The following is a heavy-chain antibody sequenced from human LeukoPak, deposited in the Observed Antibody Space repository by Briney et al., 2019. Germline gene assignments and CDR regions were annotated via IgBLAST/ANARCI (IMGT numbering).Heavy chain of an antibody. V-gene: IGHV4-34*01. CDR1: GGSFSGYY. D-gene: IGHD3-10*01. CDR2: INHSGST. CDR3: ASRYGSGSYYNQPLLMKIAFDY. Sequence: SETLSLTCAVYGGSFSGYYWSWIRQPPGKGLEWIGEINHSGSTNYNPSLKSRVTISVDTSKNQFSLKLSSVTAADTAVYYCASRYGSGSYYNQPLLMKIAFDYWGQGTLVTVSS. J-gene: IGHJ4*02.